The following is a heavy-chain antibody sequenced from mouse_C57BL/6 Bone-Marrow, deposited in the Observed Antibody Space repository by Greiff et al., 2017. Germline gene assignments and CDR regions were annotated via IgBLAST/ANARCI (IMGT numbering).Heavy chain of an antibody. CDR2: IYPYNGVS. J-gene: IGHJ1*03. CDR1: GYSFTGYY. Sequence: VHVKQSGPELVKPGASVKISCKASGYSFTGYYMHWVKQSHGNILEWIGYIYPYNGVSSYNHHFKGKATLTVDKSSSTAYMELRLLTTVVSAVVYDACLSPCEYYDVWGTGTTVTVSS. V-gene: IGHV1-31*01. CDR3: ACLSPCEYYDV. D-gene: IGHD1-1*01.